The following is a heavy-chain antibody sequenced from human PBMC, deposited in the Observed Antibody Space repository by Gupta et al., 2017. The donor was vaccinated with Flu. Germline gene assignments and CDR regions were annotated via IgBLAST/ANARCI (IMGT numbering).Heavy chain of an antibody. CDR1: GLTFSSYA. J-gene: IGHJ4*02. CDR3: AKDQGAWGSSSSVDY. CDR2: ISGSGGST. Sequence: EVQLLESGGGLVQPGGSLRLSCAASGLTFSSYAMRWVRQAPGKGLEWVSAISGSGGSTYYADSVKGRFTISRDNSKNTLYLQMNSLRAEDTAVYYCAKDQGAWGSSSSVDYWGQGTLVTVSS. V-gene: IGHV3-23*01. D-gene: IGHD6-6*01.